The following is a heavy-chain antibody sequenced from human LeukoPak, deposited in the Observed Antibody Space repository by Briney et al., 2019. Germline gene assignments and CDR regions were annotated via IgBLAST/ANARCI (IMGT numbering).Heavy chain of an antibody. V-gene: IGHV3-23*01. CDR2: ISRRDDYT. Sequence: GGSLRLSCAASGFSFTGYAMSWVRQAPGKGLEWVSVISRRDDYTYYADSVKGRFTISRDNSKNTLYLQMNTLRAEDTAVYYCANDYRSGSFHDFWGQGTLVTVSS. J-gene: IGHJ4*02. D-gene: IGHD3-10*01. CDR1: GFSFTGYA. CDR3: ANDYRSGSFHDF.